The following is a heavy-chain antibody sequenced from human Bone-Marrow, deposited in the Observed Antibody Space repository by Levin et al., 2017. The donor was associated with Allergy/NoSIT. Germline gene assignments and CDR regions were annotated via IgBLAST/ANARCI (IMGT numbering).Heavy chain of an antibody. Sequence: AASVKVSCKASGGTFSSYAISWVRQAPGQGLEWMGGIIPIFGTANYAQKFQGRVTITADKSTSTAYMELSSLRSEDTAVYYCARGGNYYDSSGDFHFDYWGQGTLVTVAS. CDR1: GGTFSSYA. CDR2: IIPIFGTA. J-gene: IGHJ4*02. CDR3: ARGGNYYDSSGDFHFDY. V-gene: IGHV1-69*06. D-gene: IGHD3-22*01.